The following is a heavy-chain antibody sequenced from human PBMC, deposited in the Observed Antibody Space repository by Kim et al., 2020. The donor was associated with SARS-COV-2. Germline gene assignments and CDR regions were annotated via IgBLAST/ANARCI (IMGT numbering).Heavy chain of an antibody. V-gene: IGHV5-51*01. J-gene: IGHJ6*02. CDR3: ARSFKDSGYAGDYYYYYGMDV. D-gene: IGHD5-12*01. CDR1: GYSFTSYW. CDR2: IYPGDSDT. Sequence: GESLKISCKGSGYSFTSYWIGWVRQMSGKGLEWMGIIYPGDSDTRYSPSFQGQVTISADKSISTAYLQWSSLKASDTAMYYCARSFKDSGYAGDYYYYYGMDVWGQGTTVTVSS.